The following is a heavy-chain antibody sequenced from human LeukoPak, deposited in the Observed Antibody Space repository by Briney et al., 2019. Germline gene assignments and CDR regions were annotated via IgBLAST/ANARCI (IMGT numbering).Heavy chain of an antibody. CDR3: GRAGGYDFLANMDV. CDR2: IYHSGST. D-gene: IGHD3-3*01. J-gene: IGHJ6*03. CDR1: GGSISSSNW. Sequence: SGTLSLTCAVSGGSISSSNWWSWVRQPPGKGLEWIGEIYHSGSTNYNPSLKSRVTISVDKSKNQFSLKLSSVTAADTAVYYCGRAGGYDFLANMDVWGKGTTVIVSS. V-gene: IGHV4-4*02.